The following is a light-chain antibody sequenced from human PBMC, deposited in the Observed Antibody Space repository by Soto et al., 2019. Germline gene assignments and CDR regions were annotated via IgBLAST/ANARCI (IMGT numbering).Light chain of an antibody. Sequence: IVMTQSPDSLAVSLGERATINCKSSQSVLYSSNNKNYLAWYQQKSGQPPKLLIDWASTRESGVPDRFSGSGSGTDFTLTIISLQAEDVAVYYCQQHYSTPPTFGQGTKLEIK. V-gene: IGKV4-1*01. CDR1: QSVLYSSNNKNY. CDR2: WAS. CDR3: QQHYSTPPT. J-gene: IGKJ2*01.